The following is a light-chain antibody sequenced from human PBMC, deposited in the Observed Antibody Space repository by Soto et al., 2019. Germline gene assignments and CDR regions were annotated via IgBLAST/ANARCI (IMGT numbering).Light chain of an antibody. CDR1: QSVSSRD. J-gene: IGKJ1*01. Sequence: IVLTLSPGTLSLSPVERVTLSFRASQSVSSRDLAWYQQKPGQAPRLLIFKTSSRATGIPDRFSGSGSWTDFTLTSNRLEPEDFAVYYCQQYGSSPRTFGQGTKVDI. V-gene: IGKV3-20*01. CDR2: KTS. CDR3: QQYGSSPRT.